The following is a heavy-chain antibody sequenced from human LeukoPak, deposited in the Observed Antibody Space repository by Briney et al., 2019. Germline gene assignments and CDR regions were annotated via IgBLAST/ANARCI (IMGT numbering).Heavy chain of an antibody. CDR1: GFRFDDYG. J-gene: IGHJ4*02. Sequence: GGSLRLSCEASGFRFDDYGMSWVRQPPGKGLEWVSGINRNGGSTDYADSVKGRFTISRDNAKNSHFLQMNSLRVEDTALYYCARGFRNGPFDCWGQGTLVTVSS. CDR2: INRNGGST. D-gene: IGHD2-8*01. V-gene: IGHV3-20*04. CDR3: ARGFRNGPFDC.